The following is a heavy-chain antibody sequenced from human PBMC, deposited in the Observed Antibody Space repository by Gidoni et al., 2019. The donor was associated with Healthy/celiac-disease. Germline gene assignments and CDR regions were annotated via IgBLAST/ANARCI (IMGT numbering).Heavy chain of an antibody. CDR3: ARLTEYLEFDY. J-gene: IGHJ4*02. D-gene: IGHD3-3*01. Sequence: QLQLQESCPGLLKPSETLSLTCPFPGGPISSSSYYWGWIRQPPGKGLEWIGSIYYSGSTYYNPSLKSRVTISVDTSKNQFSLKLSSVTAADTAVYYCARLTEYLEFDYWGQGTLVTVSS. CDR2: IYYSGST. V-gene: IGHV4-39*01. CDR1: GGPISSSSYY.